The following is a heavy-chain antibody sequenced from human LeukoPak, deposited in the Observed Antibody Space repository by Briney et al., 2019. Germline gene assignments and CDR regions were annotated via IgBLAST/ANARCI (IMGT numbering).Heavy chain of an antibody. CDR3: VRHDYYGSLNWFDP. Sequence: PSYTLSLTCIVSGGSLNSPNYYWGWLRQPPGKGLEWIASISYSGTTYYNPSLKSRLTISVDTSKNQFSLKLTSVAAANTVVYYCVRHDYYGSLNWFDPWGQGTLITVSS. D-gene: IGHD3-10*01. J-gene: IGHJ5*02. V-gene: IGHV4-39*01. CDR2: ISYSGTT. CDR1: GGSLNSPNYY.